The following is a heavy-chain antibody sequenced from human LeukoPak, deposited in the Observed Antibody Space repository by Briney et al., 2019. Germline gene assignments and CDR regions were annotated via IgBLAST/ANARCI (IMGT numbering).Heavy chain of an antibody. V-gene: IGHV1-3*01. CDR1: GYTFTSYG. D-gene: IGHD5-18*01. Sequence: ASVKVSCKASGYTFTSYGMHWVRQAPGQRLEWMGWINAGNGNTKYSQKFQGRVTITRDTSASTAYMELSSLRSEDTAVYYCARSSGYSYGYDYWGQGTLVTVSS. CDR3: ARSSGYSYGYDY. J-gene: IGHJ4*02. CDR2: INAGNGNT.